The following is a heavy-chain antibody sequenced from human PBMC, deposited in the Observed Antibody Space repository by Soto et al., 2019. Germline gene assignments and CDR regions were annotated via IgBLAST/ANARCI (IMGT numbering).Heavy chain of an antibody. CDR3: ARGAGYSGYDIDY. J-gene: IGHJ4*02. CDR2: IWYDGSNK. V-gene: IGHV3-33*01. CDR1: GFTFSSYG. Sequence: LRLSCAASGFTFSSYGMHWVRQAPGKGLEWVAVIWYDGSNKYYADSVKGRFTISRDNSKNTLYLQMNSLRAEDTAVYYCARGAGYSGYDIDYWGQGTLVTVSS. D-gene: IGHD5-12*01.